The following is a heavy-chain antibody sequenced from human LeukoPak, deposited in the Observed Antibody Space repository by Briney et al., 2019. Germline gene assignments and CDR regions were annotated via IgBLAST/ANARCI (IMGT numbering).Heavy chain of an antibody. J-gene: IGHJ4*02. CDR2: IKQDGSEK. CDR3: AREEYGDYDYYFDY. CDR1: GFTFSSYW. D-gene: IGHD4-17*01. V-gene: IGHV3-7*01. Sequence: PGRSLRLSCAASGFTFSSYWMSWVRQAPGKGLEWLANIKQDGSEKYYVDSVKGRFTISRDNAKNSLYLQMNSLRAEDTAVYYCAREEYGDYDYYFDYWGQGTLVTVSS.